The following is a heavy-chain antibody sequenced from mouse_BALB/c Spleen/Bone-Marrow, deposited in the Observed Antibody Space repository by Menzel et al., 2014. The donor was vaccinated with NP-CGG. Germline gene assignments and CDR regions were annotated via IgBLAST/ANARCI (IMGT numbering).Heavy chain of an antibody. CDR3: AGSTPLAY. D-gene: IGHD1-1*01. Sequence: QVQLQQSGAELVRPGSSVKISCKASGYAFSRSWMNWVKRRPGQGLEWIGQIYPGDDDTNYSGKFKGRATLTADKSSGTAYTQLSSLTSEDSAVYFCAGSTPLAYWGQGTLVTVSA. CDR1: GYAFSRSW. J-gene: IGHJ3*01. V-gene: IGHV1-80*01. CDR2: IYPGDDDT.